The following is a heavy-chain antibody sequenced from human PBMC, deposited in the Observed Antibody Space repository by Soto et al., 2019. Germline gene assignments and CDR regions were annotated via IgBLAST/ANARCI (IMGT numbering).Heavy chain of an antibody. Sequence: QAHLVQSGGEVKKPGASVKVSCKASGYTFTMYGLSWVRQAPGQGPEWMGWTRADHGDVRYAEKFRGRLTLTTDTSTNTAYMELRSLRSDDTAVYYCARDDRSGYYWAIDYWGRGTLVTVSS. CDR3: ARDDRSGYYWAIDY. V-gene: IGHV1-18*04. D-gene: IGHD3-22*01. CDR2: TRADHGDV. J-gene: IGHJ4*02. CDR1: GYTFTMYG.